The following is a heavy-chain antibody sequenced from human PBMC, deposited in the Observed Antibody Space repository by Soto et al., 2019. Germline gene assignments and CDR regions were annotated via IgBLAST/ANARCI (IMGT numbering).Heavy chain of an antibody. Sequence: QLQLQESGSGLVKPSQTLSLTCAVSGGSISSGGYSWSWIRQPPGKGLEWIGYIYHSGSTYYSPSLKSRISISVARSKTPFSLQLSSVTAADTAVYYDAAGGGLPRYCWGQGTLVAVST. D-gene: IGHD5-12*01. CDR3: AAGGGLPRYC. CDR1: GGSISSGGYS. CDR2: IYHSGST. J-gene: IGHJ4*02. V-gene: IGHV4-30-2*01.